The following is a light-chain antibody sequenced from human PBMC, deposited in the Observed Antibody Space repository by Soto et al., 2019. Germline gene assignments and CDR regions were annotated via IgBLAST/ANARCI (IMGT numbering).Light chain of an antibody. J-gene: IGKJ4*01. CDR2: GAS. V-gene: IGKV3-15*01. CDR3: QQTYSDIS. CDR1: QSVRTK. Sequence: EIVMTQSPDTLYVSTGEGATLSCRASQSVRTKLAWYQQKAGQAPRLLIYGASTRATGIPSRFSGSGSGADFTLTISGLQPEDFASYHCQQTYSDISFGGGTKVDI.